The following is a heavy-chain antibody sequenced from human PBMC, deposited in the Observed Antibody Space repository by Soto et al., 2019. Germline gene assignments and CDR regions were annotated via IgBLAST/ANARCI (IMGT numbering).Heavy chain of an antibody. CDR3: ARGLSSGYYNWFDP. CDR1: GYSFTVHW. J-gene: IGHJ5*02. V-gene: IGHV5-51*01. D-gene: IGHD3-22*01. Sequence: PGESLKISCKGSGYSFTVHWIAWVRQMPGKGLEWMGIIYPGDSETRYSPSFQGQVTISADKSISTAYLQWSSVKASDTAIYYCARGLSSGYYNWFDPWGQGTQVTVSS. CDR2: IYPGDSET.